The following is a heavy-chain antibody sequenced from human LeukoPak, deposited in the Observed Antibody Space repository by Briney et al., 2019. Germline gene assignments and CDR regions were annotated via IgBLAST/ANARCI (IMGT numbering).Heavy chain of an antibody. V-gene: IGHV1-8*03. CDR1: GYTFSNFD. J-gene: IGHJ4*02. Sequence: ASVKVSCKASGYTFSNFDINWVRQASGQGLEWMAWMNPNSGNTGYAQKFQGRVSLSRDTSLNTAYMELSSLTSEDTAVYYCARGPYYDYSGYHLSTDYWGQGTLVTVFS. CDR3: ARGPYYDYSGYHLSTDY. D-gene: IGHD3-22*01. CDR2: MNPNSGNT.